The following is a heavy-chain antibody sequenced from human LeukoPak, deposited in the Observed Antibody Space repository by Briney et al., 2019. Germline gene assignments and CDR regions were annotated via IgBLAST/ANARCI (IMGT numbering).Heavy chain of an antibody. V-gene: IGHV3-30*03. CDR3: ARLYRGYSYGPTGGDAFDI. CDR1: GFTFSSYG. Sequence: GRSLRLSCAASGFTFSSYGMHWVRQAPGKGLEWVAVISYDGSNKYYADSVKGRFTISRDNSKNTLYLQMNSLRAEDTAVYYCARLYRGYSYGPTGGDAFDIWGQGTMVTVSS. D-gene: IGHD5-18*01. CDR2: ISYDGSNK. J-gene: IGHJ3*02.